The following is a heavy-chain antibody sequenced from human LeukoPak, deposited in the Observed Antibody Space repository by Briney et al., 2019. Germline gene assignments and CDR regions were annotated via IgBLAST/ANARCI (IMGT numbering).Heavy chain of an antibody. CDR3: GRQENRIAAASAGY. CDR1: GDSISSSSSY. J-gene: IGHJ4*02. V-gene: IGHV4-39*01. D-gene: IGHD6-13*01. CDR2: RYYRGST. Sequence: SETLSFTCIVSGDSISSSSSYWGWIRQPPGKGLEWIGSRYYRGSTYYNPSLKSRVTISEDTSKNQLSLKLSSVTAADTAVYYCGRQENRIAAASAGYWGQGVLVTVSS.